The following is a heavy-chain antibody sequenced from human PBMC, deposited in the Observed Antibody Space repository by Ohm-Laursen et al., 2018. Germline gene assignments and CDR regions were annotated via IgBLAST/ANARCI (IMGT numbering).Heavy chain of an antibody. V-gene: IGHV1-18*01. CDR3: ARGYGSGWYGGY. D-gene: IGHD6-19*01. J-gene: IGHJ4*02. CDR1: GYTFTSYG. Sequence: SVKVSCNASGYTFTSYGISWVRQAPGQGLEWMGWISAYNGNTNYAQNLQDRVTMTTDTSTNTAYMELRSLRSDDTAVYYCARGYGSGWYGGYWGQGTLVTVSS. CDR2: ISAYNGNT.